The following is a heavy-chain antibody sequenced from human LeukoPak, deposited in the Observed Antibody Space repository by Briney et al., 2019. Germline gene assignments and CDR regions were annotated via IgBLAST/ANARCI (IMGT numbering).Heavy chain of an antibody. J-gene: IGHJ4*02. CDR3: ARRGGYGDYDS. Sequence: PGGSLRLSCAASGFVFSDHWMTWVRQTPGKGLEWVANIKQDGSEKYYVDSVKGRFTISRDNAKNSLYLQMNSLRAEDTAVYYCARRGGYGDYDSWGQGTLVTVSS. D-gene: IGHD4-17*01. CDR2: IKQDGSEK. CDR1: GFVFSDHW. V-gene: IGHV3-7*01.